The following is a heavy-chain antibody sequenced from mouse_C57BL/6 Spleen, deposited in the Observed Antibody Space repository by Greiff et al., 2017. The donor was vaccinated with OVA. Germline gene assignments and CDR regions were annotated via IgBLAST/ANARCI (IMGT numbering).Heavy chain of an antibody. J-gene: IGHJ2*01. CDR2: INPGSGGT. CDR1: GYAFTNYL. CDR3: ARSNFYFDY. Sequence: QVQLKQSGAELVRPGTSVKVSCKASGYAFTNYLIEWVKQRPGQGLEWIGVINPGSGGTNYNEKFKGKATLTADKSSSTAYMQLSSLTSEDSAVYFCARSNFYFDYWGQGTTLTVSS. V-gene: IGHV1-54*01.